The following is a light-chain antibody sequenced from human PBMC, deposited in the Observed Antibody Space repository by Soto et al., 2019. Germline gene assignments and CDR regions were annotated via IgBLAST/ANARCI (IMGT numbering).Light chain of an antibody. CDR1: QSLTNN. CDR2: GAS. Sequence: EIVLTQSPATLSVSPGQSATLSCRTSQSLTNNLAWYQQRPGQAPRLLIYGASTRATGIPARFSGSGSGAEFTLTISNLQSEDFAVYDCQQYNHWPYTYTFGQGTKLEIK. V-gene: IGKV3-15*01. CDR3: QQYNHWPYTYT. J-gene: IGKJ2*01.